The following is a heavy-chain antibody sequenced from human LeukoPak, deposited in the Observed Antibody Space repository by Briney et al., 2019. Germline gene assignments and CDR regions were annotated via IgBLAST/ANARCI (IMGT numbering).Heavy chain of an antibody. D-gene: IGHD5-24*01. V-gene: IGHV3-53*01. CDR1: GFIVSSNY. CDR3: ARSTRDGYNHYHYYYMDV. CDR2: IYSGGHT. Sequence: GGSLRLSCAASGFIVSSNYMNWVRQAPGKGLEWGSVIYSGGHTYYTDSVKGRFTISRDISNNTLYLHMNSLRPDDTAVYYCARSTRDGYNHYHYYYMDVWGKGTTATVSS. J-gene: IGHJ6*03.